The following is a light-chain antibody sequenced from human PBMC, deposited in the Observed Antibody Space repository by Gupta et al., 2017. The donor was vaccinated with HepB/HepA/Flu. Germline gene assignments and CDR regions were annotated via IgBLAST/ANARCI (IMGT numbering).Light chain of an antibody. J-gene: IGKJ4*01. V-gene: IGKV3-15*01. Sequence: EIVMTQSPATLSVSPGETATLFCRASQSVNYNLAWYKQRLGQAPRLLLYGISTRATGIPARFSGSGSGTEFTLSISNLQSENSALYFCQQDNQWPLTCGGGTQVEIK. CDR3: QQDNQWPLT. CDR2: GIS. CDR1: QSVNYN.